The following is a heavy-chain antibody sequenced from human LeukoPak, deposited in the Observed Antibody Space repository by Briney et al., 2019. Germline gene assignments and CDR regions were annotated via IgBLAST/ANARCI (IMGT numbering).Heavy chain of an antibody. J-gene: IGHJ3*02. V-gene: IGHV3-74*01. Sequence: GGSLRLSCAASGFTFSSYWMHWVRHAPGKGLVWVSRINGDGSSTAYADSVKGRFTISRDNAKNTLYLQMNSLTAEDTAVYFCAKDEEVTGTNLGLILDAFDIWGQGTMVTVSS. CDR2: INGDGSST. CDR3: AKDEEVTGTNLGLILDAFDI. CDR1: GFTFSSYW. D-gene: IGHD1-20*01.